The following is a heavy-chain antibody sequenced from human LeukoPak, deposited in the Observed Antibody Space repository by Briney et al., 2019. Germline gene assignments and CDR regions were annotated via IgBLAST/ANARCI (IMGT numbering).Heavy chain of an antibody. J-gene: IGHJ4*02. CDR1: GFTFDDYT. Sequence: PGGSLRLSCAASGFTFDDYTMHWVRQAPGKGLEWVSLISWDGSTTYYADSVKGRFTISRDNSKDSLYLQMNSLTTEHTAFYYCAKKGVAVTSTGSYFDYWGQGTLVTVSS. CDR2: ISWDGSTT. CDR3: AKKGVAVTSTGSYFDY. V-gene: IGHV3-43*01. D-gene: IGHD6-19*01.